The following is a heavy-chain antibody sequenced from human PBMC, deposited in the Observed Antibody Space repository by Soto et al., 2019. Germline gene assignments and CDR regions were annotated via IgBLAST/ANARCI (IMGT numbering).Heavy chain of an antibody. CDR2: IYYSGST. D-gene: IGHD4-17*01. CDR1: GGSISSYY. Sequence: PSETLSLTCTVSGGSISSYYWSWIRQPPGKGLEWIGYIYYSGSTNYNPSLKSRVTISVDTSKNQFSLKLSSVTAADTAVYYCARETYGDYDYWGQGTLFTVSS. V-gene: IGHV4-59*01. CDR3: ARETYGDYDY. J-gene: IGHJ4*02.